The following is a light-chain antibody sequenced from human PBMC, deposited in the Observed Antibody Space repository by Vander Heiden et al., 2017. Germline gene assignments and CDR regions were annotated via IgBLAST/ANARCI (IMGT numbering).Light chain of an antibody. V-gene: IGKV4-1*01. Sequence: DIVMTQSPDSLAVSLGERATINCKSSQSVLYSSNNKNYLAWYQQKPGQPPKLLIYWASTRESGVPDRFSGSGSGTDFTLTISSLQAEDVAVYYCLQYYSIPHTFGQGTKLEIK. J-gene: IGKJ2*01. CDR3: LQYYSIPHT. CDR2: WAS. CDR1: QSVLYSSNNKNY.